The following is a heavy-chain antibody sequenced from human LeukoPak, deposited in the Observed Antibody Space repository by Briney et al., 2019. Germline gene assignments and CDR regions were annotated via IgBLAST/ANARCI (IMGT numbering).Heavy chain of an antibody. CDR2: IIPIFGTA. J-gene: IGHJ3*02. Sequence: ASVKVSCKASGGTFSSYAISWVRQAPGQGLEWMGGIIPIFGTANYAQKFQGRVTITADESTSTAYMELSSLRSEDTAVYYCAKTNRDGGVFDIWGQGTMVTVSS. CDR3: AKTNRDGGVFDI. D-gene: IGHD1-14*01. V-gene: IGHV1-69*13. CDR1: GGTFSSYA.